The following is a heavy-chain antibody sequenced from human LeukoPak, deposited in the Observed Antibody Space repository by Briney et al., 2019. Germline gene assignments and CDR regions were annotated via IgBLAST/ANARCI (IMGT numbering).Heavy chain of an antibody. CDR1: GGSISSYY. V-gene: IGHV4-4*07. J-gene: IGHJ4*02. CDR2: IYPSGST. CDR3: ARRRRDYYDSSGYGFDY. Sequence: SETLSLTCTVSGGSISSYYWSWIRQPAGKGLEWIGHIYPSGSTNYNPSLKSRVTISVDTSKNQFSLKLSSVTAADTAVYYCARRRRDYYDSSGYGFDYWGQGTLVTVSS. D-gene: IGHD3-22*01.